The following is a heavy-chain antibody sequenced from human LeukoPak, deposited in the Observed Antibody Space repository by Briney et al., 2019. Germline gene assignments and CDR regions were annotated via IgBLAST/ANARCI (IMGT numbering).Heavy chain of an antibody. V-gene: IGHV3-7*01. Sequence: GVSLRLSCVASGFSFDSYWMNWVRQAPGRGLEWVANINHDATEKYYVDSVKGRFTISRDNAKNSLYLHMNSLRAEDTAVYYCARVYYDSRGYYYVYFDYWGQGTLVTVSS. CDR1: GFSFDSYW. D-gene: IGHD3-22*01. CDR2: INHDATEK. CDR3: ARVYYDSRGYYYVYFDY. J-gene: IGHJ4*02.